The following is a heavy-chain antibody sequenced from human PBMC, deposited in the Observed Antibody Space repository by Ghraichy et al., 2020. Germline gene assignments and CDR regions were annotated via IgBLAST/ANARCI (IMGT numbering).Heavy chain of an antibody. CDR3: ARLYCSGGSCYPRYYYYMDV. J-gene: IGHJ6*03. D-gene: IGHD2-15*01. V-gene: IGHV4-34*01. CDR1: GGSFSGYY. Sequence: SETLSLTCAVYGGSFSGYYWSWIRQPPGKGLEWIGEINHSGSTNYNPSLKSRVTISVDTSKNQFSLKLSSVTAADTAVYYCARLYCSGGSCYPRYYYYMDVWGKGTTVTVSS. CDR2: INHSGST.